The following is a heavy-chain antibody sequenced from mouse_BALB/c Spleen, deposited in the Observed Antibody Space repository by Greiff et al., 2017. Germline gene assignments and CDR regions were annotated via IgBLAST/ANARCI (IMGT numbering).Heavy chain of an antibody. Sequence: VQLQQSGPGLVKPSQSLSLTCTVTGYSITSDYAWNWIRQFPGSKLEWMGYISYSGSTSYNPSLKSRISITRDTSKNQFFLQLNSVTTEDTATYYCAREGDGYVDYWGQGTTLTVSS. CDR3: AREGDGYVDY. J-gene: IGHJ2*01. CDR1: GYSITSDYA. CDR2: ISYSGST. D-gene: IGHD3-3*01. V-gene: IGHV3-2*02.